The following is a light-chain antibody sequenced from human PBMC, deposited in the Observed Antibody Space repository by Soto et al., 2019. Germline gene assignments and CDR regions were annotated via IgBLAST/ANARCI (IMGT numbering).Light chain of an antibody. CDR1: SSDVGKYDY. Sequence: QSVLTQPPSASVPPGQSVTISCTGTSSDVGKYDYVSWVQHHPGKAPKLIIYEVSKRPSGVPDRFSGSKPGSTASLTGSGLQTEDQADYYCNSYVAVSHVFGTGTKVTVL. V-gene: IGLV2-8*01. J-gene: IGLJ1*01. CDR3: NSYVAVSHV. CDR2: EVS.